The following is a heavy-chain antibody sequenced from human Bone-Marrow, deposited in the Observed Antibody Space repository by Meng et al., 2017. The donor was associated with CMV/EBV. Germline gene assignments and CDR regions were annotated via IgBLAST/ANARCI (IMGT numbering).Heavy chain of an antibody. CDR1: GYTFTSYD. D-gene: IGHD4/OR15-4a*01. Sequence: ASVKVSCKASGYTFTSYDINWVRQATGQGLEWMGIINPSGGSTSYAQKFQGRVTMTRDTSTSTVYMELSSLRSEDTAVYYCAIHIPYGGFDYWGQGTLVTVSS. J-gene: IGHJ4*02. CDR2: INPSGGST. V-gene: IGHV1-46*01. CDR3: AIHIPYGGFDY.